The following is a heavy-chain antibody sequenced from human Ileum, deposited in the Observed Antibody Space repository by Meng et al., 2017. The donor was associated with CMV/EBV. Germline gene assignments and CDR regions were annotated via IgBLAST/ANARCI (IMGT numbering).Heavy chain of an antibody. CDR1: GFTFSSYS. CDR2: ISYSSSYI. D-gene: IGHD6-13*01. V-gene: IGHV3-21*01. J-gene: IGHJ4*02. Sequence: GGLRLSCAASGFTFSSYSMNWVRQAPGKGLEWVSSISYSSSYIYYADSVKGRFTISRDNAKNSLYLQMNSLRAEDTAVYYCARDYAAAALDYWGQGTLVTVSS. CDR3: ARDYAAAALDY.